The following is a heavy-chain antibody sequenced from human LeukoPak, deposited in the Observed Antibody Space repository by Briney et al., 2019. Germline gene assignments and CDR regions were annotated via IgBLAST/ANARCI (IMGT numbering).Heavy chain of an antibody. D-gene: IGHD3-3*01. V-gene: IGHV4-61*02. CDR1: GGSISSDYYY. J-gene: IGHJ3*02. CDR2: IYTSGST. CDR3: ARALDATWSALDI. Sequence: PSETLSLTCTVSGGSISSDYYYWNWIRQPAGKGLAWIGRIYTSGSTDYNPSLKSRVSMSVDRSKNVFSLKLSSVTAADTAAYYCARALDATWSALDIWGQGTMVTVSS.